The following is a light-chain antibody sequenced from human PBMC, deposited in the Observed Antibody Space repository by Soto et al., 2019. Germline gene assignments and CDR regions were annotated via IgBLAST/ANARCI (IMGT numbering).Light chain of an antibody. Sequence: QSVLTQPRSVSGSPGQSVTISCTGTSSDVGDYDFVSWYQQHPGKAPKLMISDVSKRPSGVPDRFSGSKSGNTASLTISGLQAEDEADYYCCSFAGSSFVFGTGTKVTVL. V-gene: IGLV2-11*01. CDR3: CSFAGSSFV. J-gene: IGLJ1*01. CDR2: DVS. CDR1: SSDVGDYDF.